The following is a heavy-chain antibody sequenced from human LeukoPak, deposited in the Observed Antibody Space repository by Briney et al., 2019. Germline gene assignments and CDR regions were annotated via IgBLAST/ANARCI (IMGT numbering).Heavy chain of an antibody. CDR2: ISAYNGNT. J-gene: IGHJ4*02. D-gene: IGHD2-2*01. CDR1: GYTFTSYG. Sequence: ASVKVSCKASGYTFTSYGISWVRQAPGQGLEWMGWISAYNGNTNYAQKLQGRVTMTTDTSTSTAYMELRSLRSDDTAVYYCARDPPRVVVPAAKGTSGYWGQGTLVTVSS. CDR3: ARDPPRVVVPAAKGTSGY. V-gene: IGHV1-18*01.